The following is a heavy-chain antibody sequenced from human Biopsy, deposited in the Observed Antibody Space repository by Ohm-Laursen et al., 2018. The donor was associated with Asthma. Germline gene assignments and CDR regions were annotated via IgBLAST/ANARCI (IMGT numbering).Heavy chain of an antibody. J-gene: IGHJ4*02. D-gene: IGHD6-19*01. V-gene: IGHV3-53*01. CDR3: ARGDSSGWSQYYFDY. Sequence: SLRLSCTASGFTVSRDYMFWVRQAPGKGLEWVSVIYSSGTSHTADSVRGRFTISRDYSKNTLYLQMHSLRAEDTAVYYCARGDSSGWSQYYFDYWGQGTLVIVSA. CDR1: GFTVSRDY. CDR2: IYSSGTS.